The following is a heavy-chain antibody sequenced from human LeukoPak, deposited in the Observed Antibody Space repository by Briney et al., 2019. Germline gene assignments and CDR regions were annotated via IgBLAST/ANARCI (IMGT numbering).Heavy chain of an antibody. D-gene: IGHD2-21*01. CDR2: TSSSDAGT. CDR3: AKAPVASCRGAYCYPFDS. V-gene: IGHV3-23*01. Sequence: GGSLRLSCAASGFTLSTYAMSWVRQTPGKGLEWVAATSSSDAGTYHADSVRGRFTISRDNSKNTLYLQMNSLRAEDAAVYFCAKAPVASCRGAYCYPFDSWGQGTLVTVSS. CDR1: GFTLSTYA. J-gene: IGHJ4*02.